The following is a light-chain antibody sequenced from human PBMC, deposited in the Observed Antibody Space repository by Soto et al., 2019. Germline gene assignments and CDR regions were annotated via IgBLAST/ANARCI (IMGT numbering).Light chain of an antibody. CDR3: SSFAGGNNLL. V-gene: IGLV2-8*01. CDR1: SSDVGGYNF. CDR2: EVS. Sequence: QSALTQPPSASGSRGQSVTISCTGTSSDVGGYNFVSWYQQHPGKAPKLLIYEVSKRPSGVPDRFSGSKSDNTASLTVSGLQAEDEADYYCSSFAGGNNLLFGGGTNVTVL. J-gene: IGLJ2*01.